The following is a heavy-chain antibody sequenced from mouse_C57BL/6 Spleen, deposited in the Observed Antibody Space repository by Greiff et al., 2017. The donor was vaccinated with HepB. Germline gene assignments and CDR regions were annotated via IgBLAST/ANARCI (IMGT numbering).Heavy chain of an antibody. CDR1: GYTFTDYY. J-gene: IGHJ3*01. V-gene: IGHV1-26*01. D-gene: IGHD2-2*01. CDR2: INPNNGGT. Sequence: EVQLQQSGPELVKPGASVKISCKASGYTFTDYYMNWVKQSHGKSLEWIGDINPNNGGTSYNQKCKGKATLTVDKSSSTAYMELRSLTSEDSAVYYCARDPSTMVTTEFAYWGQGTLVTVSA. CDR3: ARDPSTMVTTEFAY.